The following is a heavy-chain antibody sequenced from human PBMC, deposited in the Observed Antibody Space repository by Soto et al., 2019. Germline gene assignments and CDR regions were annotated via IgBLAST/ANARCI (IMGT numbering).Heavy chain of an antibody. Sequence: QVQLVQSGAEVKKPGASVKVSCKASGYTFTSYDINWVRQATGQGLEWMGWMNPNSGNTGYAQKFQGRVTMTRNTSIITAYMELSSLRSEDTAVYYCARSITMVRGVPTDYWGQGTLVTVSS. D-gene: IGHD3-10*01. J-gene: IGHJ4*02. CDR1: GYTFTSYD. CDR2: MNPNSGNT. CDR3: ARSITMVRGVPTDY. V-gene: IGHV1-8*01.